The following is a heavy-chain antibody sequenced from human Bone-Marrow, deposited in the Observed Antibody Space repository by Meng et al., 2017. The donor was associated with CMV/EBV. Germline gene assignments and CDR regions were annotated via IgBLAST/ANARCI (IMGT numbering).Heavy chain of an antibody. CDR3: ARDRRGGSITIFGVAFDY. D-gene: IGHD3-3*01. CDR1: GFTFRSYG. V-gene: IGHV3-30*02. Sequence: GGSLRLSCAVSGFTFRSYGMHWFRQTPGKGLEWAAFIRYDGSNRNYGDSVKGRFTISRDNSKNTLYLQMNSLRAEDTAVYYCARDRRGGSITIFGVAFDYWGQGTRVTVSS. J-gene: IGHJ4*02. CDR2: IRYDGSNR.